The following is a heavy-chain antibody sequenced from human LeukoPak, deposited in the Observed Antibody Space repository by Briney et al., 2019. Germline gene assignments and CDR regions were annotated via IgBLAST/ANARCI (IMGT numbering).Heavy chain of an antibody. V-gene: IGHV3-23*01. CDR2: ISGSGGST. Sequence: PGGSLRLSCAASGFTFSSYAMSWVRQAPGKGLEWVSAISGSGGSTYYADSVKGRFTISRDNSKNTLFLQMNRLRTEDTGVYYCARNYDNSGYYYVGGETWGQGTLVTVSP. CDR1: GFTFSSYA. CDR3: ARNYDNSGYYYVGGET. J-gene: IGHJ5*02. D-gene: IGHD3-22*01.